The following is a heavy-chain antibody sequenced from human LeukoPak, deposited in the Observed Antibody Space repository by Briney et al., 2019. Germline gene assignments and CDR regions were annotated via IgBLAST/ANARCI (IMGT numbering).Heavy chain of an antibody. CDR1: GFTFSSYA. J-gene: IGHJ4*02. D-gene: IGHD5-12*01. CDR2: ISYDGSNK. CDR3: ARGDSIRGHDSGSVYFDY. V-gene: IGHV3-30*01. Sequence: GGSLRLSCAASGFTFSSYAMHWVRQAPGKGLEWVAVISYDGSNKYYADSVKGRFTISRDNSKNTLYLQMNSLRAEDTAVYYCARGDSIRGHDSGSVYFDYWGQGTLVTVSS.